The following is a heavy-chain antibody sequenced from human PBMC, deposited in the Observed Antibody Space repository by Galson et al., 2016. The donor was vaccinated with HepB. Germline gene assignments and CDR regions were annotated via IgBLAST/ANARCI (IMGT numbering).Heavy chain of an antibody. CDR1: GGSINSTGYY. D-gene: IGHD3-22*01. Sequence: TLSLTCTVSGGSINSTGYYWSWIRQPPGKGLEWIGYVFYSGSTYYNPSLQSRVTISVDTSKNQFSLMLNSVTPADTAVYYCARERYYYDRSGYYYFFDNWGQGTPITVSS. CDR2: VFYSGST. J-gene: IGHJ4*02. CDR3: ARERYYYDRSGYYYFFDN. V-gene: IGHV4-30-4*01.